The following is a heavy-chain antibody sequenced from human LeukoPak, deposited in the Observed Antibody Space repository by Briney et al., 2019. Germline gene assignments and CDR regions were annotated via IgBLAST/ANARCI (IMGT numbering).Heavy chain of an antibody. D-gene: IGHD5-24*01. V-gene: IGHV3-48*01. CDR2: INTRSSTI. CDR3: AVMAVIIVDAVEI. J-gene: IGHJ3*02. Sequence: PGGSLRLSCTASGFTLSSYNMHWVRQAPGKGLEWVAYINTRSSTIYYADSVKGRFSVSRDNAKSSLFLEMNSLRAEDTAVYYCAVMAVIIVDAVEIGGQGTMVTVSS. CDR1: GFTLSSYN.